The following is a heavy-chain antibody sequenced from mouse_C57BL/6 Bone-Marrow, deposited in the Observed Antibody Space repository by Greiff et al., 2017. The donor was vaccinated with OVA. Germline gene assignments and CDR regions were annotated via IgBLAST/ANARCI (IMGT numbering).Heavy chain of an antibody. J-gene: IGHJ4*01. V-gene: IGHV2-6-1*01. CDR3: ARHPPYGNYAMDY. Sequence: VKLVESGPGLVAPSQSLSITCTVSGFSLTSYGVHWVRQPPGKGLEWLVVIWSDGSTTYNSALKSRLSISKDNSKSQVFLKMNSLQTDDTAMYYCARHPPYGNYAMDYWGQGTSVTVSS. CDR1: GFSLTSYG. CDR2: IWSDGST. D-gene: IGHD2-1*01.